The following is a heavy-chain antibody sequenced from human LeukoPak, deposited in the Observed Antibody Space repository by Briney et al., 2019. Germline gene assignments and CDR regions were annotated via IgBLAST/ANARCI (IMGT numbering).Heavy chain of an antibody. Sequence: SVKVSCKASGGTFSSYAISWVRQAPGQGLEWMGGIIPIFGTANYAQKFQGRVTITRNTSISTAYMELSSLRSEDTAVYYCARGPTYYYDSSGGFDYWGQGTLVTVSS. CDR2: IIPIFGTA. D-gene: IGHD3-22*01. CDR1: GGTFSSYA. CDR3: ARGPTYYYDSSGGFDY. V-gene: IGHV1-69*05. J-gene: IGHJ4*02.